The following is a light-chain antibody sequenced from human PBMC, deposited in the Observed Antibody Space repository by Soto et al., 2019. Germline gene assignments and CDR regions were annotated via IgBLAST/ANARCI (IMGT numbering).Light chain of an antibody. CDR1: SSNVGSKH. CDR3: AAWDSLLSAVV. CDR2: NDD. V-gene: IGLV1-51*01. Sequence: QSLLTQPPSVSAAPGQKVTISCSGSSSNVGSKHVSWYQQFPGTAPKRLIYNDDMRPSGIPDRFSGSKSGTSAALGITGLQTGDEADYYCAAWDSLLSAVVFGGGTKLTVL. J-gene: IGLJ2*01.